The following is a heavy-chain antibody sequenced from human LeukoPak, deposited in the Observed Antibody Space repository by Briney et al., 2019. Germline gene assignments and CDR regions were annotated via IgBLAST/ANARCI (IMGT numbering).Heavy chain of an antibody. J-gene: IGHJ4*02. CDR3: ARGYNHACDY. V-gene: IGHV3-30*03. CDR2: ISYDGSNK. CDR1: GLTFSTYG. Sequence: PGRSLRLSCAASGLTFSTYGMHWVRQAPGKGLEWVAVISYDGSNKYYADSVKGRFTISRDNSKNTLYLQMNSLRAEDTAVYYCARGYNHACDYWGQGALVTVSS. D-gene: IGHD5-18*01.